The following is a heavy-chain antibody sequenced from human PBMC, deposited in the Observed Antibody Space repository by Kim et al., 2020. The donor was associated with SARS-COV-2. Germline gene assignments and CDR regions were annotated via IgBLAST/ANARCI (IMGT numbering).Heavy chain of an antibody. V-gene: IGHV3-30*03. CDR1: GFTFSYYG. Sequence: GGSLRLSCAASGFTFSYYGIHWVRQAPGKGLEWVADISCDGSNKYYADSVKGRFTISRDNGKNTMYLQMSSLRVEDTAVYYCTYFDYWGQGTLVTVSS. CDR2: ISCDGSNK. CDR3: TYFDY. J-gene: IGHJ4*02.